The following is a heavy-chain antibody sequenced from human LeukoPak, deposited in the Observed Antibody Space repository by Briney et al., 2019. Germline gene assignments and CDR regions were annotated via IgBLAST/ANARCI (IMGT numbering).Heavy chain of an antibody. CDR2: ISSSSSYI. CDR3: ARGGENPYYYGSGSF. V-gene: IGHV3-21*01. J-gene: IGHJ4*02. CDR1: GFTFSSYS. D-gene: IGHD3-10*01. Sequence: GGSLRLSCAASGFTFSSYSMNWVRQAPGKGLEWVSSISSSSSYIYYADSVKGRFTISRDNAKNSLYLQMNSLRAEDTAVYYCARGGENPYYYGSGSFWGQGTLVTVSS.